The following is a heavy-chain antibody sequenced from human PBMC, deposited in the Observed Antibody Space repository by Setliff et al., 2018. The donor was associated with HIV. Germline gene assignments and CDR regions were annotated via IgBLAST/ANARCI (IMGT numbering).Heavy chain of an antibody. D-gene: IGHD3-22*01. CDR2: INPSGGST. J-gene: IGHJ3*02. CDR3: AKGEVFAYYYDSSGLFDI. V-gene: IGHV1-46*01. Sequence: GESLKISCKGSGYTFTSYYMHWARQAPGQGLEWMGIINPSGGSTSYAQKFQGRVTITADESTSTAYMELSSLRSEDTAVYYCAKGEVFAYYYDSSGLFDIWGQGTMVTVSS. CDR1: GYTFTSYY.